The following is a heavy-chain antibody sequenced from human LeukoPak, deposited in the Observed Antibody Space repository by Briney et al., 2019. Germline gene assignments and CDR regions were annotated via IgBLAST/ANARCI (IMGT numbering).Heavy chain of an antibody. V-gene: IGHV1-69*04. CDR2: IIPILGIA. J-gene: IGHJ3*02. CDR1: GGTFSSYA. Sequence: GASVKVSCKASGGTFSSYAISWVRQAPGQGLEWMGRIIPILGIANYAQKFQGRVTITADKSTSTAYKELSSLRSEDTAVYYCARDSRTYYYDSSGYDAFDIWGQGTMVTVSS. D-gene: IGHD3-22*01. CDR3: ARDSRTYYYDSSGYDAFDI.